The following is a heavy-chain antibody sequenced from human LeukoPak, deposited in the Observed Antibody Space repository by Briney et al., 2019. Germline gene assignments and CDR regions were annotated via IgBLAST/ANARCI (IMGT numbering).Heavy chain of an antibody. CDR2: ISGSGSKT. J-gene: IGHJ3*02. Sequence: GRSLGLSCAASGFTFSTCAINWVRQAQGKGLEWVSVISGSGSKTFYADSVKGRFTISRDNPKNTLYLQMNSLRPEDTAVYYCVKEPRGYSFSFDIWGQGTMVTVSS. CDR3: VKEPRGYSFSFDI. D-gene: IGHD5-18*01. V-gene: IGHV3-23*01. CDR1: GFTFSTCA.